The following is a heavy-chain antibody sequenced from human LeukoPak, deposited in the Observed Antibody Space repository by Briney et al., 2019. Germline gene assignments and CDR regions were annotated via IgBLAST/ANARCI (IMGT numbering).Heavy chain of an antibody. CDR2: MYLSGTT. J-gene: IGHJ4*02. D-gene: IGHD1-26*01. CDR3: AGLVGRYSNGMYYYFDY. V-gene: IGHV4-4*02. CDR1: GGSITSVNL. Sequence: SETLSLTCAVSGGSITSVNLWAWVRQPPGKGLEWVGEMYLSGTTTCNPSLRGRATISLDRSKNQVSLRLNSVTAADTALYYCAGLVGRYSNGMYYYFDYWGQGILVTASS.